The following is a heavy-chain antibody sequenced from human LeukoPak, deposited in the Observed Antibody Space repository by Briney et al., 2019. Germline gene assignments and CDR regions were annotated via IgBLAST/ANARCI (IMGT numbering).Heavy chain of an antibody. CDR1: GGSISSDGYY. Sequence: SETLSLTCTVSGGSISSDGYYWSWIRRPPGKGPEWIGHIKHSGGTHYNSSLKSRVTISADRSKNQISLELNSVTAADSAVYYCARDPYGDSFFDYWGQGTLVTVSS. J-gene: IGHJ4*02. D-gene: IGHD4-17*01. CDR3: ARDPYGDSFFDY. V-gene: IGHV4-30-2*01. CDR2: IKHSGGT.